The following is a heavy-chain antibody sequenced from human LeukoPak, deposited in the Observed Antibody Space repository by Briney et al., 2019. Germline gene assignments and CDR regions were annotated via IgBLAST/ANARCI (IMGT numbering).Heavy chain of an antibody. Sequence: GSSVKVSCKASGGTFSSYTISWVRQAPGQGVEWMGRIIPILGIAKYAQKFQGRVTINADKSTSTAYMELSSLRSEDTAVYYCRTVLYDSSDYYYFDYWGQGTLVTVSA. V-gene: IGHV1-69*02. CDR3: RTVLYDSSDYYYFDY. D-gene: IGHD3-22*01. CDR2: IIPILGIA. J-gene: IGHJ4*02. CDR1: GGTFSSYT.